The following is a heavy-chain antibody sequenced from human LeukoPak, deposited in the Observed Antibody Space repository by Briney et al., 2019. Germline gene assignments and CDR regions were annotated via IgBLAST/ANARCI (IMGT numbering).Heavy chain of an antibody. CDR3: ATDLKGAAATPTVFDY. CDR2: FYPEDGET. V-gene: IGHV1-24*01. D-gene: IGHD6-13*01. J-gene: IGHJ4*02. CDR1: GYTLTELS. Sequence: ASVTVSCKVSGYTLTELSMHWVRQAPGKGLEWMGGFYPEDGETIYAQKFQGRVTITEDTSTDTAYMELSSLRSEDTAVYYCATDLKGAAATPTVFDYWGQGTLVTVSS.